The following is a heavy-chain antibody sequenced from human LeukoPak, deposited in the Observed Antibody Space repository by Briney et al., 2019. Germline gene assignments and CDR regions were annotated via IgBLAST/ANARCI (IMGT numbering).Heavy chain of an antibody. J-gene: IGHJ4*02. V-gene: IGHV3-30-3*01. CDR3: ARGHTAMGIFDY. CDR2: ISYDGSNK. D-gene: IGHD5-18*01. CDR1: GFTFSSYA. Sequence: GRSLRLSCAASGFTFSSYAMHWVRQAPGKGLEWVAVISYDGSNKYYADSVKGRFTISRDNSKNTLYLQMNSLRAEDTAVYYCARGHTAMGIFDYWGQGTLVTVSS.